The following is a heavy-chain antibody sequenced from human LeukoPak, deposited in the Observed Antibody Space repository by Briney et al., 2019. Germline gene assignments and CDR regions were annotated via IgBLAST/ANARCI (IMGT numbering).Heavy chain of an antibody. Sequence: GSSVKVSCKASGGTFSSYAISWVRQAPGQGLEWMGGIIPIFSTANYAQKFQGRVTITADKSTSTAYMELSSLRSEDTAVYYCARDKGYCSGGSCSGPYNWFDPWGQGTLVTVSS. CDR3: ARDKGYCSGGSCSGPYNWFDP. J-gene: IGHJ5*02. D-gene: IGHD2-15*01. CDR1: GGTFSSYA. CDR2: IIPIFSTA. V-gene: IGHV1-69*06.